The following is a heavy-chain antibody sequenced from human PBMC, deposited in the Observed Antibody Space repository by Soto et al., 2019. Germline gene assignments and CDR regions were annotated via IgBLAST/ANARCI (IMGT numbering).Heavy chain of an antibody. D-gene: IGHD2-8*01. CDR3: ARGQHGLDH. Sequence: QVQLLESGGGVVQPGRSLRLSCAASGFTFSSYAMHWVRQPPGKGLEWVAVVSNDGRNKFYADSVRGRFTISRDNSKNTLYPEMDSLRVEDTAVFYCARGQHGLDHWGQGSRVLVSP. J-gene: IGHJ4*02. CDR2: VSNDGRNK. CDR1: GFTFSSYA. V-gene: IGHV3-30-3*01.